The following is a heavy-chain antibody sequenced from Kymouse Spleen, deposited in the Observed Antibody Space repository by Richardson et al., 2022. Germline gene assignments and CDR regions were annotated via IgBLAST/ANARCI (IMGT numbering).Heavy chain of an antibody. CDR2: INHSGST. CDR1: GGSFSGYY. CDR3: ARGVRYSGYDLDWFDP. D-gene: IGHD5-12*01. V-gene: IGHV4-34*01. J-gene: IGHJ5*02. Sequence: QVQLQQWGAGLLKPSETLSLTCAVYGGSFSGYYWSWIRQPPGKGLEWIGEINHSGSTNYNPSLKSRVTISVDTSKNQFSLKLSSVTAADTAVYYCARGVRYSGYDLDWFDPWGQGTLVTVSS.